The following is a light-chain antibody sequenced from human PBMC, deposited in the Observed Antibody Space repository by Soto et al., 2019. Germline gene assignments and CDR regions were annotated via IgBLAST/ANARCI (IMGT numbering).Light chain of an antibody. V-gene: IGKV3-20*01. J-gene: IGKJ5*01. Sequence: TQSPATLSMSPGERATLSCRASQSVSSKLAWYQQKPGQAPRLFIYGASYRATGIPDRFSGSGSGTDFTLTISRLEPEDFAVYYCQQHGSSPITFGQVTRLENK. CDR3: QQHGSSPIT. CDR2: GAS. CDR1: QSVSSK.